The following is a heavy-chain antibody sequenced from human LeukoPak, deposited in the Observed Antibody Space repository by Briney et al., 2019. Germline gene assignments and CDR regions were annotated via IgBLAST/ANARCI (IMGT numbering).Heavy chain of an antibody. J-gene: IGHJ4*02. CDR1: GFTFSSYE. D-gene: IGHD3-10*01. Sequence: GGSLRLSCAASGFTFSSYEMNWVRQAPGKGLEWVANIKQDGSEKYYVDSVKGRFTISRDNAKNSLYLQMNSLRAEDTAVYYCASEVPYYYGSGNYYSPDYWGQGTLVTVSS. V-gene: IGHV3-7*01. CDR3: ASEVPYYYGSGNYYSPDY. CDR2: IKQDGSEK.